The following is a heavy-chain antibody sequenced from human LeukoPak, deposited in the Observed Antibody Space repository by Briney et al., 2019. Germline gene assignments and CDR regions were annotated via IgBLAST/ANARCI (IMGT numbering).Heavy chain of an antibody. V-gene: IGHV1-69*01. CDR1: GGTFSSYA. Sequence: ASVKVSCKASGGTFSSYAISWVRQAPGQGLEWMGGIIPIFGTANYAQKFQGRVTITADESTSTAYMGLSSLRSEDTAVYYCARSGYDRYYYYYGMDVWGQGTTVTVSS. D-gene: IGHD5-12*01. CDR3: ARSGYDRYYYYYGMDV. J-gene: IGHJ6*02. CDR2: IIPIFGTA.